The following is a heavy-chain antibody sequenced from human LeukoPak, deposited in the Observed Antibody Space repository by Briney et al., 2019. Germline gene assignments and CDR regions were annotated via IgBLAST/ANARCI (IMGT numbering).Heavy chain of an antibody. CDR3: ARRRSYSTKKGYYYYYMDV. Sequence: PSETLSLTCAVSGYSISSGCYWGWIRQPPGKGLEWIGSIYHSGSTYYNPSLKSRVTISVDTSKNQFSLKLSSVTAADTAVYYCARRRSYSTKKGYYYYYMDVWGKGTTVTVSS. CDR2: IYHSGST. V-gene: IGHV4-38-2*01. J-gene: IGHJ6*03. D-gene: IGHD2-2*01. CDR1: GYSISSGCY.